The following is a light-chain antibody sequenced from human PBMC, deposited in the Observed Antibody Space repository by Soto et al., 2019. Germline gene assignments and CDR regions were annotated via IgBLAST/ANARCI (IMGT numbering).Light chain of an antibody. J-gene: IGLJ3*02. V-gene: IGLV7-43*01. CDR3: LLYYGGAPV. Sequence: QTVVTQEPSLTVSPGGTVTLTCASSTGAVTSGYYPNWFQQKPGQAPRALIYSTSNKQSWTPARFSGSLLGGKAALTLSGVQPEDEAEHYCLLYYGGAPVFGGGTKVTVL. CDR2: STS. CDR1: TGAVTSGYY.